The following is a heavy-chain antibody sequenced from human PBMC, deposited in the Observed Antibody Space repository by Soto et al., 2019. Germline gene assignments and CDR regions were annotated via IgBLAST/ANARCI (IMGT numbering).Heavy chain of an antibody. CDR1: GASLSSGGYY. CDR2: IYFDGMT. D-gene: IGHD3-22*01. J-gene: IGHJ4*02. Sequence: QVQLLESGPGLVKPSQTLSLSCIVSGASLSSGGYYWNWIRQHPGKGLEWIGYIYFDGMTYYNPSLECRVTMSIDVSKNQFSLHLSSVTAADTAVYYCVRDRYGGYYAYWGQGILVSVSS. CDR3: VRDRYGGYYAY. V-gene: IGHV4-31*03.